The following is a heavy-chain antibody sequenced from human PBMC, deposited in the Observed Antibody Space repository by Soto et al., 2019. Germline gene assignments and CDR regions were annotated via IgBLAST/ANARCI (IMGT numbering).Heavy chain of an antibody. V-gene: IGHV3-30-3*01. J-gene: IGHJ4*02. CDR3: TREGVTNYYDSSGYYLH. CDR1: GFTFSSDA. D-gene: IGHD3-22*01. Sequence: GVSLRLSFAASGFTFSSDAMHWVRQAPGKGLEWVAVISYDGSNKYYADSVRGRFTISRDNSKNTLYLQMNSLRAEDTAVYYCTREGVTNYYDSSGYYLHWGQGTLVIVSS. CDR2: ISYDGSNK.